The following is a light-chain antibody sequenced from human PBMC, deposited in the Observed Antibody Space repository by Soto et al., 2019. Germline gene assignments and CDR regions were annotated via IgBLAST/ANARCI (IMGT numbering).Light chain of an antibody. Sequence: EIVMTQSPVTLSVSPGERATLSCRASQSVNSNLAWYQQKPGQAARRLIYAASTGATGIPARFSGSGSGSDFTLTIGSLQTEEFAVYYCQQYKSWPLTFGPGTKVDIK. CDR2: AAS. CDR1: QSVNSN. J-gene: IGKJ3*01. V-gene: IGKV3-15*01. CDR3: QQYKSWPLT.